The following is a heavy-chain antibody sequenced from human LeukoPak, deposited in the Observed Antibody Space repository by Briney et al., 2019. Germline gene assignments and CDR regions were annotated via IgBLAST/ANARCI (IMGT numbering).Heavy chain of an antibody. V-gene: IGHV5-51*01. CDR1: GYSFTSYW. CDR3: ARLGPYGGNSGYFDY. Sequence: GESLKISCKGSGYSFTSYWIGWVRQMPGKGLEWMGIIYPGDSDTRYSPSFQGQVTISADKSISTAYLQWSSLEASDTAMYYCARLGPYGGNSGYFDYWGQGTLVTVSS. CDR2: IYPGDSDT. D-gene: IGHD4-23*01. J-gene: IGHJ4*02.